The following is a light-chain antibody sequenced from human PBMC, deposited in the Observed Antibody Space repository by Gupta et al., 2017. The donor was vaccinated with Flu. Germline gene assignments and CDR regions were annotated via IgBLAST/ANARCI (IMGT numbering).Light chain of an antibody. V-gene: IGKV4-1*01. J-gene: IGKJ2*01. CDR2: WAS. CDR3: QQYYTNLS. Sequence: VSLGERATINCKASQSVLYSSNSKNYLAWYQQKPGQPPKLLIYWASTRESGVADRFSGRGFGTDFTLTISSLQAEDVAVYYGQQYYTNLSFGQGTKLEIK. CDR1: QSVLYSSNSKNY.